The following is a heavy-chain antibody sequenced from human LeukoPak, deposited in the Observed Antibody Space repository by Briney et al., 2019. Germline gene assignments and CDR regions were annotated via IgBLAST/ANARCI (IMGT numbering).Heavy chain of an antibody. CDR3: ARGRDNYYDSSGYRFDY. D-gene: IGHD3-22*01. Sequence: SETLSLTCTVSGGSISSSRYYWSWIRQPPGKGLEWIGYIYYSGSTNYNPSLKSRVTISVDTSKNQFSLKLSSVTAADTAVYYCARGRDNYYDSSGYRFDYWGQGTLVTVSS. CDR1: GGSISSSRYY. V-gene: IGHV4-61*01. J-gene: IGHJ4*02. CDR2: IYYSGST.